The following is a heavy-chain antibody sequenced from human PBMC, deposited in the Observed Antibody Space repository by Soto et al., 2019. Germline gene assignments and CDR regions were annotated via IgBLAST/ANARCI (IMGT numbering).Heavy chain of an antibody. CDR2: IYSGGST. V-gene: IGHV3-53*04. D-gene: IGHD5-12*01. CDR3: ARDRSGYDLGLSDAFDI. J-gene: IGHJ3*02. CDR1: GFTVSSNY. Sequence: GGSLRLSCAASGFTVSSNYMSWVRQAPGKGLEWVSVIYSGGSTYYADSVKGRFTISRHNSKNTLYLQMNSLRAEDTAVYYCARDRSGYDLGLSDAFDIWGQGTMVTVS.